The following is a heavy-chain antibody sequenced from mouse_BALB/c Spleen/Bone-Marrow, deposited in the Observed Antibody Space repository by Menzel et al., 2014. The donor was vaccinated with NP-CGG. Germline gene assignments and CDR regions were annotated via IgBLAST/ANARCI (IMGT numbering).Heavy chain of an antibody. Sequence: VKLQESGAEVVNPGASVKLSCRTSGYTLTNYWIQWVKQRPGQGLGWIGEIFPGTDTTYYNEKFKDKATLTIDTSSSTAYMQLSNLTSEDSAVYFCARNYDYDEGAWFTYWGQGTLVTVSA. CDR2: IFPGTDTT. CDR3: ARNYDYDEGAWFTY. V-gene: IGHV1S132*01. CDR1: GYTLTNYW. D-gene: IGHD2-4*01. J-gene: IGHJ3*01.